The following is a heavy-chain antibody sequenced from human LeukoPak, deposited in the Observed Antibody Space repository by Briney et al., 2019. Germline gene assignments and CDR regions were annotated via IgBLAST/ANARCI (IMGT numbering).Heavy chain of an antibody. CDR2: IWYGGSNK. D-gene: IGHD5-24*01. CDR3: AKWVEMATIWTPFDY. V-gene: IGHV3-33*06. Sequence: GRSLRLSCAASGFTFSSYGMHWVRQAPGKGLEWVAVIWYGGSNKYYADSVKGRFTISRDNSKSTLYLQMNSLRAEDTAVYYCAKWVEMATIWTPFDYWGQGTLVTVSS. J-gene: IGHJ4*02. CDR1: GFTFSSYG.